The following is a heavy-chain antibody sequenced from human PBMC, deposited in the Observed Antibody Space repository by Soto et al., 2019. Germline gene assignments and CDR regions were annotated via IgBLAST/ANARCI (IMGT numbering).Heavy chain of an antibody. Sequence: ASVKVSCKTSGYTFSSYAMQWVRQAPGQRLEWMGWINAGDGNTVYSQKFQGRITISRDTSASTAYMELSSLRSEDTAVYFCARRDGIAVAGMDIYYGMDVWGQGTTVTVSS. CDR1: GYTFSSYA. CDR3: ARRDGIAVAGMDIYYGMDV. CDR2: INAGDGNT. V-gene: IGHV1-3*01. J-gene: IGHJ6*02. D-gene: IGHD6-19*01.